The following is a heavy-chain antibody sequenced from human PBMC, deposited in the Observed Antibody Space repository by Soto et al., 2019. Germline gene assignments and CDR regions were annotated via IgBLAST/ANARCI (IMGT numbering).Heavy chain of an antibody. D-gene: IGHD3-3*01. CDR2: IKQDGSEK. Sequence: GGTLRLSCAASGYTFSSYWMSWVRQAPEKGLESVANIKQDGSEKYYVDSVKGRFTISRDNAKNSLYLQMNSLRADDTAVYYCARDRRMYYDFWSGSYDAFDICGQGTMGTASS. CDR3: ARDRRMYYDFWSGSYDAFDI. J-gene: IGHJ3*02. V-gene: IGHV3-7*01. CDR1: GYTFSSYW.